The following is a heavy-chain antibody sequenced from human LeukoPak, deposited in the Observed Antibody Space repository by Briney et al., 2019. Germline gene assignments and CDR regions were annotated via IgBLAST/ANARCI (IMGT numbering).Heavy chain of an antibody. D-gene: IGHD3-9*01. J-gene: IGHJ3*02. CDR1: GFTFSSYG. V-gene: IGHV3-33*01. Sequence: PGRSLRLSCAASGFTFSSYGMHWVRQAPGKGLEWVAVIWYDGSNKYYADSVKGRFTISRDNSKNTLYLQMNSLRAEDMAVYYCASDILTGLDAFDIWGQGTMVTVSS. CDR2: IWYDGSNK. CDR3: ASDILTGLDAFDI.